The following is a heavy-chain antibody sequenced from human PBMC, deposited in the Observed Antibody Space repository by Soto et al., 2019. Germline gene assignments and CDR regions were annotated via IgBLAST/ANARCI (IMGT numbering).Heavy chain of an antibody. CDR1: GGTFSSYA. J-gene: IGHJ6*02. D-gene: IGHD2-2*01. V-gene: IGHV1-69*12. CDR3: ARGGGLVPAARGRYDYYGMDV. Sequence: QVQLVQSGAEVKKPGSSVKVSCKASGGTFSSYAISWVRQAPGQGLEWMGGIIPIFGTANYAQKFQGRVTIPDDESTSDAYMELSSVRAEDTAVYYCARGGGLVPAARGRYDYYGMDVWGQGTTVTVSS. CDR2: IIPIFGTA.